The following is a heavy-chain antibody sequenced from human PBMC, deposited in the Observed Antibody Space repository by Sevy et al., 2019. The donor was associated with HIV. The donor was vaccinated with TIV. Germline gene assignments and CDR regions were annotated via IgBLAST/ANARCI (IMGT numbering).Heavy chain of an antibody. Sequence: GGSLRLSCAASGFTFSSYAMSWVRQAPGKGLEWVSAISGSGGSTYYADSVKGRFTISRDNAKNTLYLQMNSLGAEDTAVYYCAKDPTGGNFDYFDYWGQGTLVTVSS. V-gene: IGHV3-23*01. J-gene: IGHJ4*02. CDR1: GFTFSSYA. D-gene: IGHD2-21*02. CDR2: ISGSGGST. CDR3: AKDPTGGNFDYFDY.